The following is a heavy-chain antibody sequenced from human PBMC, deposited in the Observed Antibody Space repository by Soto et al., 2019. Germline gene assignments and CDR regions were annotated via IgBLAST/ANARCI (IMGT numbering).Heavy chain of an antibody. CDR3: ARIFLPGYPDY. Sequence: ASVKVSCKASGYTFNTYAITWVRQAPGQGLEWMGWISPNNGKTRYTQRLQDRITMTTDTSTNTAYMELRSLRSDDTAMYFCARIFLPGYPDYWGQGTLVTVPQ. D-gene: IGHD5-18*01. V-gene: IGHV1-18*01. J-gene: IGHJ4*02. CDR1: GYTFNTYA. CDR2: ISPNNGKT.